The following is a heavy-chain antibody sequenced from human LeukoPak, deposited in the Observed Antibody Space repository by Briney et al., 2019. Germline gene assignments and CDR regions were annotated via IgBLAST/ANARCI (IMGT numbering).Heavy chain of an antibody. CDR1: GFTFSSYA. J-gene: IGHJ4*02. Sequence: GGSLRLSCAPSGFTFSSYAMSWVRQAPGKGREGVSAISGSGGSTYYADSVKGRFTISRDNSKNTLYLQMNSLRAEDTAVYYCAKDRVLLWFGELLSEAFDYWGQGTLVTVSS. CDR2: ISGSGGST. V-gene: IGHV3-23*01. CDR3: AKDRVLLWFGELLSEAFDY. D-gene: IGHD3-10*01.